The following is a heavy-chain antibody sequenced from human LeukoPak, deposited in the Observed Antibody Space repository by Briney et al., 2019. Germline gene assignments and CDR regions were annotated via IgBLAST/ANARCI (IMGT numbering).Heavy chain of an antibody. CDR1: GFTFSDYA. CDR2: ISSSSSYT. CDR3: ATSSGGSCPHCPQDY. D-gene: IGHD2-15*01. V-gene: IGHV3-11*03. Sequence: GGSVRLSCAASGFTFSDYAMSWVRQAPGKGLEWVSYISSSSSYTNYADSVKGRFTISRDNAKNSLYLQMNSLRAEDTAVYYCATSSGGSCPHCPQDYWGQGTLVTVSS. J-gene: IGHJ4*02.